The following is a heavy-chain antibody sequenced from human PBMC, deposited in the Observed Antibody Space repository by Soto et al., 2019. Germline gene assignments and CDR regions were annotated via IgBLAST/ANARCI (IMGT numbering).Heavy chain of an antibody. Sequence: SETQSLTCTVSGGSISSYYLSWIRQPPGKGLEWIGYIYYSGSTNYNPSLKSRVTISVDTSKNQFSLKLSSVTAADTAVYYCARRYGASFDYWGQGTLVTVSS. J-gene: IGHJ4*02. CDR2: IYYSGST. CDR3: ARRYGASFDY. D-gene: IGHD4-17*01. V-gene: IGHV4-59*01. CDR1: GGSISSYY.